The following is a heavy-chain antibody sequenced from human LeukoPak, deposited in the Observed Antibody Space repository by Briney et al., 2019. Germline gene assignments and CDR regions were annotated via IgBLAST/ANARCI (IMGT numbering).Heavy chain of an antibody. CDR1: GFTFSSYG. D-gene: IGHD3-9*01. J-gene: IGHJ6*02. CDR2: ISYDGSNK. V-gene: IGHV3-30*18. Sequence: GGSLRLSCAASGFTFSSYGMHWVRQAPGKGLEWVAVISYDGSNKYYADSVKGRFTISRDNSKNTLYLQMNSLRAEDTAVYYCAKDRGRYFDWLFPYYYYGMDVWGQGTTVTVS. CDR3: AKDRGRYFDWLFPYYYYGMDV.